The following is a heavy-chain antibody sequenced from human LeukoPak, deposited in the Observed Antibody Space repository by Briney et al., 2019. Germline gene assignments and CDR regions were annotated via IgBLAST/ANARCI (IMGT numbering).Heavy chain of an antibody. Sequence: GGSLRLSCAAFGFTFSRHGMHWVRQAPGKGLEWVAFIRHDGSNRYYRDSVKGRLTISRDNSKNTLYLQMNSLTPEDTAMYYCAIDPGYCTSSSCYTFDYWGQGTLVTVSS. CDR1: GFTFSRHG. D-gene: IGHD2-2*01. J-gene: IGHJ4*02. CDR3: AIDPGYCTSSSCYTFDY. CDR2: IRHDGSNR. V-gene: IGHV3-30*02.